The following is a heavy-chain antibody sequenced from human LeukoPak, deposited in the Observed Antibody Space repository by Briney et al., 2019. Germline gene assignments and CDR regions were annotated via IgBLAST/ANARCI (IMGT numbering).Heavy chain of an antibody. Sequence: SQTLSLTCTVSGGSISSGSYYGSWIRQPAGKGLEWIGRIYTSGSTNYNPSLKSRVTISVDTSKNQFSLKLSSVTAADTAVYYCAREYYYGSGMDYWGQGTLVTVSS. V-gene: IGHV4-61*02. J-gene: IGHJ4*02. CDR1: GGSISSGSYY. D-gene: IGHD3-10*01. CDR2: IYTSGST. CDR3: AREYYYGSGMDY.